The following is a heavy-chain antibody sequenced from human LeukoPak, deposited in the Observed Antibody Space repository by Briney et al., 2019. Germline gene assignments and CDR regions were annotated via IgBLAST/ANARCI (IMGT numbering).Heavy chain of an antibody. J-gene: IGHJ3*02. CDR2: IFYSGST. Sequence: SETLSLTCNVSGYSISNGYYWGWIRQPPGRGLEWIGNIFYSGSTYYSPSLKSRVTISLDTSRNQFSLKLNSVTAADTAVYYCAKSNGYGLVDIWGQGTMVTVSS. V-gene: IGHV4-38-2*02. CDR3: AKSNGYGLVDI. CDR1: GYSISNGYY. D-gene: IGHD3-10*01.